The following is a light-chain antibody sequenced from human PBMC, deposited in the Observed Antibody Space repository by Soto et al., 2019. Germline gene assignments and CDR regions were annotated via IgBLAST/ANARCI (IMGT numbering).Light chain of an antibody. CDR1: QGISNY. Sequence: DIQMTQSPPSVSASVGDRVTITCRASQGISNYLAWYQQKPGKVPKLLIYAASTLQSGVPSRFSGSGSGTDFTLTITSLQPEDVATYYCQKYKSAPFTFGPGTKVDIK. V-gene: IGKV1-27*01. CDR3: QKYKSAPFT. J-gene: IGKJ3*01. CDR2: AAS.